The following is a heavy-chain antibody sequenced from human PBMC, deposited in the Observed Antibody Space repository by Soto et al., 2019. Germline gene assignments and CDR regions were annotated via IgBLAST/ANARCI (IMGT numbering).Heavy chain of an antibody. CDR1: VSTVSNNG. V-gene: IGHV3-23*01. CDR2: ISGRGRNT. D-gene: IGHD2-8*01. Sequence: GGYLRLSCATSVSTVSNNGMSWVRQAPGKGLDWVSGISGRGRNTYYADSVKGRFTISRDNSKNTVFLQMNSLRAEDTAVYYCAKNGLSDSPSAIDSWGQGTLVTVSS. CDR3: AKNGLSDSPSAIDS. J-gene: IGHJ4*02.